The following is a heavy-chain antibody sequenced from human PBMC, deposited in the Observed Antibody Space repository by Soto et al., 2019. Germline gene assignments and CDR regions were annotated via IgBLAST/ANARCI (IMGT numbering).Heavy chain of an antibody. V-gene: IGHV3-33*01. CDR3: ARARSSGWYGSFFDP. D-gene: IGHD6-19*01. J-gene: IGHJ5*02. CDR2: IWYDGSNK. CDR1: GFTFSSYG. Sequence: HPGGSLRLSCAASGFTFSSYGMHWVRQAPGKGLEWVAVIWYDGSNKYYADSVKGRFTISRDNSKNTLYLQMNSLRAEDTAVYYCARARSSGWYGSFFDPWGQGTLVTVSS.